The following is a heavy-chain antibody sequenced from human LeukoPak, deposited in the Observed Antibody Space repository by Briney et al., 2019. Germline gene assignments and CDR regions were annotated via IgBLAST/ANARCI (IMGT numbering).Heavy chain of an antibody. CDR3: AKGFYDNSASGVFDI. V-gene: IGHV3-23*01. CDR1: GFTFSSFA. Sequence: GGSLRLSCAASGFTFSSFATSWVRQAPGKGLGWVSGISASGGSTYYADSVKGRFTISRDNSKNTLYLQMNSLRAEDTAVYYCAKGFYDNSASGVFDIWGQGTMVTVSS. J-gene: IGHJ3*02. D-gene: IGHD3-22*01. CDR2: ISASGGST.